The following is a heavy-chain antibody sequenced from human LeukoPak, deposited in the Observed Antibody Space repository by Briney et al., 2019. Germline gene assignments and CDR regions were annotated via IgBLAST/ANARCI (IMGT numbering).Heavy chain of an antibody. CDR3: AGGSYYSYYYMDV. V-gene: IGHV3-30*02. Sequence: GGSLRLSCAASGFTFSSYGMHWVRQAPGKGLEWVAFIRYDGSNKYYADSVKGRFIISRDNSKNTLYLQMNSLRAEDTAVYYCAGGSYYSYYYMDVWGKGTTVTVSS. D-gene: IGHD2-15*01. CDR1: GFTFSSYG. CDR2: IRYDGSNK. J-gene: IGHJ6*03.